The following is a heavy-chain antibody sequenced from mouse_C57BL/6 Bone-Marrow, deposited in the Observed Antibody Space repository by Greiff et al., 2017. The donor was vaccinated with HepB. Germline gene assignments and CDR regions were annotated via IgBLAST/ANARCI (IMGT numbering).Heavy chain of an antibody. D-gene: IGHD2-2*01. CDR1: GYAFSSSW. CDR2: IYPGDGDT. V-gene: IGHV1-82*01. J-gene: IGHJ3*01. CDR3: ARWLPWFAY. Sequence: VMLVESGPELVKPGASVKISCKASGYAFSSSWMNWVKQRPGKGLEWIGRIYPGDGDTNYNGKFKGKATLTADKSSSTAYMQLSSLTSEDSAVYFCARWLPWFAYWGQGTLVTVSA.